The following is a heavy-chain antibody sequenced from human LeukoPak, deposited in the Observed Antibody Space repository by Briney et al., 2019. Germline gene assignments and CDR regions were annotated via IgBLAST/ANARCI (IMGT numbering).Heavy chain of an antibody. CDR2: TNSDGSTT. V-gene: IGHV3-74*01. CDR3: ARERSTVDPFDY. Sequence: QPGGSLRLSCAASGFTFSGYWMHWVRQPPGKGLVWVSRTNSDGSTTSYADSVKGRFTISRDNAKNTLYLQMNSLRAEDTAVYYCARERSTVDPFDYWGQGTLVTVSS. J-gene: IGHJ4*02. D-gene: IGHD4-23*01. CDR1: GFTFSGYW.